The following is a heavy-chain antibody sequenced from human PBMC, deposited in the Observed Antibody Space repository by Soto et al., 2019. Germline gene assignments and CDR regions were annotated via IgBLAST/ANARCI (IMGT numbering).Heavy chain of an antibody. J-gene: IGHJ6*02. CDR1: GFTFSDHW. CDR3: ARGVRGAYGIDV. D-gene: IGHD2-21*01. Sequence: EVQLVESGGGLVQPGGSLRLSCAASGFTFSDHWIHWVRQGPGEGLVWVSRIKGDGSITNYADSVKGRFTISRDNAKNPVYLQINSLRVEDTALYYCARGVRGAYGIDVWGQGGTVTVSS. V-gene: IGHV3-74*01. CDR2: IKGDGSIT.